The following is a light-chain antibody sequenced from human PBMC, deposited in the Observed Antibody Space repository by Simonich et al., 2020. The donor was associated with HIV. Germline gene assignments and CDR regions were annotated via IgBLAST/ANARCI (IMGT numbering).Light chain of an antibody. CDR1: QSVSSN. Sequence: EIVMTQSPATLSVSPGERATLSCRASQSVSSNLAWYQQKPGQAPRLLIYGASTRATGIPARFSGSGSGTEFNLTISSLQSEDSAVYYCQQYGSSPRTFGQGTKVEIK. J-gene: IGKJ1*01. V-gene: IGKV3-15*01. CDR2: GAS. CDR3: QQYGSSPRT.